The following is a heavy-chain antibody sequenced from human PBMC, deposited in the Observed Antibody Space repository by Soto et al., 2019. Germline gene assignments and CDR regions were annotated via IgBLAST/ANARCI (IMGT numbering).Heavy chain of an antibody. CDR1: GYTFTSYG. D-gene: IGHD3-9*01. J-gene: IGHJ4*02. V-gene: IGHV1-18*04. CDR3: ARDYDILTGAGFGY. Sequence: ASVKVSCKASGYTFTSYGISWVRQAPGQGLEWMGWISAYNGNTNYAQKLQGRVTMTTDTSTSTAYMELRSLRSDDTAVYYCARDYDILTGAGFGYWGQGTLVTVSS. CDR2: ISAYNGNT.